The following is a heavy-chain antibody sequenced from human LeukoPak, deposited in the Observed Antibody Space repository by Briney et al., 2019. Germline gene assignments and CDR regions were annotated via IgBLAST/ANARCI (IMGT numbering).Heavy chain of an antibody. Sequence: ASVKVSCKASGYTFTHYHIHWVRQAPGQGLEWMGWHDPDSGVTKCPQKFQGRVSMTTDTSITTAYMELSSLRSDDTAVYYCARGGYCTGTSCFLPDYWGQGTLVTVSS. CDR3: ARGGYCTGTSCFLPDY. D-gene: IGHD2-8*02. J-gene: IGHJ4*02. V-gene: IGHV1-2*02. CDR1: GYTFTHYH. CDR2: HDPDSGVT.